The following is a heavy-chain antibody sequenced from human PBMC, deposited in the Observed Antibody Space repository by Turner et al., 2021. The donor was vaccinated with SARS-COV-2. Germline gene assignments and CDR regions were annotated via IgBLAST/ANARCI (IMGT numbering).Heavy chain of an antibody. V-gene: IGHV3-23*01. CDR3: AKGVRGAMIVVVIPYFDY. CDR2: ISGSGGDT. J-gene: IGHJ4*02. CDR1: GFTFSSYA. D-gene: IGHD3-22*01. Sequence: EVQLLESGGGLVQPGGSLRLSCAASGFTFSSYAMSWVRQAPGKGLEWVSAISGSGGDTYYADSVKGRFTISRDNSKNTLYLQMNSLRADDTAVYYCAKGVRGAMIVVVIPYFDYWGQGTLVTVS.